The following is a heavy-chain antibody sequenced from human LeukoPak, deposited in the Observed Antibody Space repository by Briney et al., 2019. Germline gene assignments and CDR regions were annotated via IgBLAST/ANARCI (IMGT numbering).Heavy chain of an antibody. CDR1: GFTFSSHG. J-gene: IGHJ4*02. CDR3: ARDVTGSYSFDY. CDR2: ISYDGSKE. Sequence: TGGSLRLSCAASGFTFSSHGMHWVRQAPGKGLEGVALISYDGSKEYYADSVKGRFTLSRDNSKNTLHLQMNSLRAEDSALYYCARDVTGSYSFDYWGQGTLVTVSS. D-gene: IGHD1-26*01. V-gene: IGHV3-30*03.